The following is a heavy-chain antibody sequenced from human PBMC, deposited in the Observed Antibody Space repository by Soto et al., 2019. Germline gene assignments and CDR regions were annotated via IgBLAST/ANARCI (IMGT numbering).Heavy chain of an antibody. J-gene: IGHJ4*02. D-gene: IGHD2-21*01. V-gene: IGHV2-5*02. CDR2: IYWDNDR. CDR3: AHLVPGPLSFAY. Sequence: QITLKESGPTLMRPTQTLALTCTFSGFSFTTRGVGVAWIRQPPGKTLEWLAVIYWDNDRRYRPSLTARLSITKDTSTNQVVFTMTNMDPVDTGTYYCAHLVPGPLSFAYWGQGALVTVSS. CDR1: GFSFTTRGVG.